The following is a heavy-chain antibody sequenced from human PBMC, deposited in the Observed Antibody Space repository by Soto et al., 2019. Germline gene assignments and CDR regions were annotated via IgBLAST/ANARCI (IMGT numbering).Heavy chain of an antibody. Sequence: GGSLRLSCAASGFTFSSYSMNWVRQAPGKGLEWVSSISSSSSYIYYADSVKGRFTISRDNAKNSLYPQMNSLRAEDTAVYYCAMHCSGGSCHTPTRPLGGMDVWGQGTTVTVSS. V-gene: IGHV3-21*01. CDR2: ISSSSSYI. J-gene: IGHJ6*02. CDR3: AMHCSGGSCHTPTRPLGGMDV. CDR1: GFTFSSYS. D-gene: IGHD2-15*01.